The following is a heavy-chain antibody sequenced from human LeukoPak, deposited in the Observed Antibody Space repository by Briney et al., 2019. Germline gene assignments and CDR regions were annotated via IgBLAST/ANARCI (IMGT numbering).Heavy chain of an antibody. J-gene: IGHJ3*02. V-gene: IGHV1-2*02. D-gene: IGHD3-22*01. CDR1: GYTFTGYY. CDR2: INPNSGGT. CDR3: ARETRNSSGYPRGISGHGAFDI. Sequence: ASVKVSCKASGYTFTGYYMHWVRQAPGQGLEWMGWINPNSGGTNYAQKFQGRVTMTRDTSISTAYMELSRLRSDDTAVYYCARETRNSSGYPRGISGHGAFDIWGQGTMVTVSS.